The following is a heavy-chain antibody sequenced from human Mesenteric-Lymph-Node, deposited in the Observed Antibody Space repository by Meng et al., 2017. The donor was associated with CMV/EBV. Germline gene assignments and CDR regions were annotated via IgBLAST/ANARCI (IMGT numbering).Heavy chain of an antibody. CDR2: IYHSGST. J-gene: IGHJ6*02. V-gene: IGHV4-38-2*02. CDR3: ARGGLRIFGVVMIRGVDV. CDR1: GYSISSGYY. D-gene: IGHD3-3*01. Sequence: SETLSLTCTVSGYSISSGYYWGWIRQPPGKGLEWIGSIYHSGSTYYNPSLKSRVTISVDTSKNQFTLKLSSVTAADTAVYYCARGGLRIFGVVMIRGVDVWGQGTTVTVSS.